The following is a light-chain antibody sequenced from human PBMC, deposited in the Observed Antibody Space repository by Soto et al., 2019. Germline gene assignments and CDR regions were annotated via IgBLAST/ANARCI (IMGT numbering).Light chain of an antibody. J-gene: IGKJ1*01. CDR2: SAS. CDR1: QNVRNN. CDR3: QQFHDWPRT. Sequence: EIVMTQSPGTLSVSPGEGATLSCRASQNVRNNVAWYQQKPGQAPRLLIFSASYRANGVPARFSGSGSGTDFSLTISSLQSEDFAVYYCQQFHDWPRTFGHGTKVEIK. V-gene: IGKV3-15*01.